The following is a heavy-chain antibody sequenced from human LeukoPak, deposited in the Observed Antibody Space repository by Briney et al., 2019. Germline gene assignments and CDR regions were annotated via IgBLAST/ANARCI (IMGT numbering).Heavy chain of an antibody. CDR3: ARDVLGAYDAFDI. CDR2: ISGSGGST. J-gene: IGHJ3*02. CDR1: GFTFSSYA. V-gene: IGHV3-23*01. D-gene: IGHD3-16*01. Sequence: GGSLRLSCAASGFTFSSYAMSWVRQAPGKGLEWVSAISGSGGSTYYADSVKGRFTISRDNSKNTLYLQMNSLRAEDTAVYYCARDVLGAYDAFDIWGQGTMVTVSS.